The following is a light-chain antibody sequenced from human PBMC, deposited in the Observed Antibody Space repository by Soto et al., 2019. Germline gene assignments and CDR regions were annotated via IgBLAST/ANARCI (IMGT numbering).Light chain of an antibody. CDR3: SSYAGGNNWV. CDR1: SSDISGHNY. V-gene: IGLV2-8*01. Sequence: QSVLTQPPSASGSPGQSVTISCTGASSDISGHNYVSWYQQHPGKAPKLMIYEVSKRPSWVPDRFSASKSGNTASLTVSGHQAEDEADYYCSSYAGGNNWVFGGGTKVTVL. CDR2: EVS. J-gene: IGLJ3*02.